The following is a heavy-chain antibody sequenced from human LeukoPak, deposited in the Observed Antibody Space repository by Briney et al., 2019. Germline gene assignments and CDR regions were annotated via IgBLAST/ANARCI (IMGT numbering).Heavy chain of an antibody. V-gene: IGHV3-9*01. D-gene: IGHD6-13*01. CDR2: ISWNSGSI. CDR3: ARGLATAAAY. J-gene: IGHJ4*02. Sequence: GGSLRLSCAASGFTFDDYAMHWVRQAPGKGLEWVSGISWNSGSIGYADSVKGRFTISRDNAKNSVYLQMNSLRGEDTAVYYCARGLATAAAYWGQGTLVTVSS. CDR1: GFTFDDYA.